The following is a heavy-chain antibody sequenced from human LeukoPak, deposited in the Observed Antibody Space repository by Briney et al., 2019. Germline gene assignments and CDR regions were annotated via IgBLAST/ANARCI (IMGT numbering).Heavy chain of an antibody. D-gene: IGHD3-16*01. V-gene: IGHV4-38-2*02. CDR1: GFSISTGYY. CDR2: FFQHGGT. Sequence: PSETLSLTCSVSGFSISTGYYWAWIRQSPGRGLEYIGSFFQHGGTYYNPPLKSRVTISVDTSKNEFSLTLASVTAADTAMYYCARETSQKGAHYMDVWGKGTTVTISS. J-gene: IGHJ6*03. CDR3: ARETSQKGAHYMDV.